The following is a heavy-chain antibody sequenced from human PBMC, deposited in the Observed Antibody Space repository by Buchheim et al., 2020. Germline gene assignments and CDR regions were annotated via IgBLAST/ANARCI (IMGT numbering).Heavy chain of an antibody. CDR2: VSYSGST. CDR1: GGSVNGYF. J-gene: IGHJ5*02. D-gene: IGHD2-8*02. V-gene: IGHV4-59*02. Sequence: QVQLQESGPGLVKPSETLSLTCNVSGGSVNGYFWSWIRQPPGKGLEWIGCVSYSGSTHYNPSLESRVTISVDTSKNQFSLKLTYVTAADTAVYYCARGLTGGLSPIDPWGQGTL. CDR3: ARGLTGGLSPIDP.